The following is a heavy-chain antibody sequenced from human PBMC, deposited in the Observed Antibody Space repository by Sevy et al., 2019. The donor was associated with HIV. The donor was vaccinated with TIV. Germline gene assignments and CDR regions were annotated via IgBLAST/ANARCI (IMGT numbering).Heavy chain of an antibody. V-gene: IGHV3-21*01. CDR2: ITSGGNYI. J-gene: IGHJ4*02. CDR3: ARTPCASMTRIYFDY. CDR1: GFIFGSYT. Sequence: GGSLRLSCAASGFIFGSYTMNWVRQAPGKELEWVSSITSGGNYIYYADSIKGRFTISRDNAKNSLYLQMSSLRAEDTAVYYCARTPCASMTRIYFDYWGQGTLVTVSS. D-gene: IGHD2-15*01.